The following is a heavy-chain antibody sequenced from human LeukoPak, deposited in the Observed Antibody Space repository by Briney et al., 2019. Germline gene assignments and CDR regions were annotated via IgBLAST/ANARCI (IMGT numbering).Heavy chain of an antibody. Sequence: SQTLSLTCTVSGGSISSGGYYWSWIRQHPGKGLEWIGYIYYSGSTYYNPSLKSRVTISVDTSKNQFSLKLSSVTAADTAVYYCARAWVEYSSSSGSWFDYWGQGTLVTVSS. V-gene: IGHV4-31*03. CDR3: ARAWVEYSSSSGSWFDY. D-gene: IGHD6-6*01. CDR2: IYYSGST. CDR1: GGSISSGGYY. J-gene: IGHJ4*02.